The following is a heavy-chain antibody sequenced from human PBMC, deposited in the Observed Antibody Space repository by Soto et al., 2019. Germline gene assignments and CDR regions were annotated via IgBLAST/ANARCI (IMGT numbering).Heavy chain of an antibody. Sequence: QVQLVQSGAEVKKPGASVKVSCKASGYTFTGYYMHWVRQAPGQGLEWMGWINPNSGGTNYAQKFQGWVTMTRDTSISTAYMELSRLRSDDTAVYYCARALTGYYSSHYYYYGMDVWGQGTTVTVSS. CDR2: INPNSGGT. J-gene: IGHJ6*02. CDR3: ARALTGYYSSHYYYYGMDV. CDR1: GYTFTGYY. D-gene: IGHD3-9*01. V-gene: IGHV1-2*04.